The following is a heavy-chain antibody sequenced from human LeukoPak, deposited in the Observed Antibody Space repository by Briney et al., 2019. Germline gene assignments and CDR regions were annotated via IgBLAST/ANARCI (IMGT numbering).Heavy chain of an antibody. D-gene: IGHD3-10*01. CDR1: GFTFSSYG. V-gene: IGHV3-30*02. CDR3: ARAIAMVRGVNYFDY. CDR2: IRYDGSNK. Sequence: GGSLRLSCAASGFTFSSYGMHWVRQAPGKGLEWVAFIRYDGSNKYYADSVKGRFTISRDNSKNTLFLQMSGLRAEDTAVYYCARAIAMVRGVNYFDYWGQGALVTVSS. J-gene: IGHJ4*02.